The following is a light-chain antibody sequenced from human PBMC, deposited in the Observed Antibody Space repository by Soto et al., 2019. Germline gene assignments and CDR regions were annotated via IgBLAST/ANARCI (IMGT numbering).Light chain of an antibody. J-gene: IGKJ2*01. CDR1: QSVLYNSNNKNY. CDR3: QHYNNWPFT. V-gene: IGKV4-1*01. Sequence: DIVMTQSPDSLAVSLGERATINCKSSQSVLYNSNNKNYLAWYQQKPGQPPKLLIYWASTRESGVPDRFSGSGSGTDFTLTIRSLQTEDVAVYYCQHYNNWPFTFGQGTKLEIK. CDR2: WAS.